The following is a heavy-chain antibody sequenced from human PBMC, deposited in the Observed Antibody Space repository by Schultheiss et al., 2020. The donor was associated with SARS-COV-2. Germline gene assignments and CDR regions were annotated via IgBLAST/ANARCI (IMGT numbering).Heavy chain of an antibody. D-gene: IGHD3-16*02. J-gene: IGHJ6*02. CDR1: GGSISSSSYY. CDR3: AREVPLYRAEYYYYGMDV. Sequence: SETLSLTCTVSGGSISSSSYYWGWIRQPPGKGLEWIGEINHSGSTNYNPSLKSRVTISVDTSKNQFSLQLNSVTPEDTAVYYCAREVPLYRAEYYYYGMDVWGQGTTVTVSS. V-gene: IGHV4-39*07. CDR2: INHSGST.